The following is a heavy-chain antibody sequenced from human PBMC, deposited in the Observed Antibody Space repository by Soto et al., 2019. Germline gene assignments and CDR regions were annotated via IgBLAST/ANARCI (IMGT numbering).Heavy chain of an antibody. Sequence: ESGGGVVQPGRSLRLSCAASGFTFNNYNIHWVRQAPGKGLEWVAGIWYDGGNKYYADSVKGRFTISRDNSKNTLYLQMNSLGAEDTALYYCARGGYCIITSCPYYDYGMDVWGQGTTVTVSS. J-gene: IGHJ6*02. CDR3: ARGGYCIITSCPYYDYGMDV. CDR2: IWYDGGNK. CDR1: GFTFNNYN. V-gene: IGHV3-33*01. D-gene: IGHD2-2*01.